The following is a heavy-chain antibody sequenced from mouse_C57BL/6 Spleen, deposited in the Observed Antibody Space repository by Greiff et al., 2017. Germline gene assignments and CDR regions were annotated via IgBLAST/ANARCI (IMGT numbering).Heavy chain of an antibody. J-gene: IGHJ2*01. D-gene: IGHD1-1*01. V-gene: IGHV5-17*01. CDR3: ARIAYDGSSDGVDY. CDR1: GFTFSDYG. CDR2: ISSGSSTI. Sequence: EVKLVESGGGLVKPGGSLKLSCAASGFTFSDYGMHWVRQAPEKGLEWVAYISSGSSTIYYADKVKGRFTISRDNAKNTLCLQMTSLRSEDTAMYYGARIAYDGSSDGVDYWGQGTTLTVSS.